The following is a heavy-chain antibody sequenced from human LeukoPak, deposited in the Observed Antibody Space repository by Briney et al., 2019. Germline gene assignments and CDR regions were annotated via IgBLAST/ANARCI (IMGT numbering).Heavy chain of an antibody. V-gene: IGHV1-24*01. CDR3: ATDPYGSGFDY. CDR2: FDPEDGET. D-gene: IGHD3-10*01. CDR1: GYTLTELS. Sequence: ASVTVSCKVSGYTLTELSMHWVRQAPGRGLEWMGGFDPEDGETIYAQKFQGRVTMNEDTSTDTAYMELSSRRSEDAAVYCCATDPYGSGFDYWGQGTLVTVSS. J-gene: IGHJ4*02.